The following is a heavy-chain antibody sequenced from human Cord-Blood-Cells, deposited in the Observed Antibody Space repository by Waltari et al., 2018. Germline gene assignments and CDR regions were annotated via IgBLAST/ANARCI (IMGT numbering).Heavy chain of an antibody. Sequence: QVQLQQWGAGLLKPSETLSLTCAVYGGSFSGYYWSWIRQPPGKGLEWIGEINHSGSTKYNPSLQSRVTMSVDTSKNQFSLKLSSVTAADTAVYYCARAPRTDPGWFDPWGQGTLVTVSA. J-gene: IGHJ5*02. V-gene: IGHV4-34*01. CDR1: GGSFSGYY. CDR3: ARAPRTDPGWFDP. D-gene: IGHD1-1*01. CDR2: INHSGST.